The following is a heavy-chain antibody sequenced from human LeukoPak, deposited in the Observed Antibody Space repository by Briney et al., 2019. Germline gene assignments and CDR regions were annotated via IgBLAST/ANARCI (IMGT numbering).Heavy chain of an antibody. J-gene: IGHJ4*02. CDR2: IYTSGST. CDR3: ARRDAHYYDSSGYYSYFEY. V-gene: IGHV4-4*07. Sequence: SETLSLTCTVSGGSISSYYWSWIRQPAGKGLEWIGRIYTSGSTNYNPSLKSRVTMSVDTSKNQFSLKLSSVTAADTAVYYCARRDAHYYDSSGYYSYFEYWGQGTLVTVSS. CDR1: GGSISSYY. D-gene: IGHD3-22*01.